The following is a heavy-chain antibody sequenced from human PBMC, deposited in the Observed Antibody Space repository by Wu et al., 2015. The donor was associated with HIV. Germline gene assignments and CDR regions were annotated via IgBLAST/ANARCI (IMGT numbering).Heavy chain of an antibody. J-gene: IGHJ4*02. CDR2: INPNRGGT. CDR3: ARLQSLSGFYSNADF. V-gene: IGHV1-2*02. Sequence: QVQLLQSGAEVKKPGASVMVSCKAAGYTFTEYYIYWVRQAPGQGLEWMGWINPNRGGTKYAQKLQGRVTMTRDTAVSTAYMELNSLRSDDTAVYYCARLQSLSGFYSNADFWGQGTLVTVSP. CDR1: GYTFTEYY. D-gene: IGHD3-22*01.